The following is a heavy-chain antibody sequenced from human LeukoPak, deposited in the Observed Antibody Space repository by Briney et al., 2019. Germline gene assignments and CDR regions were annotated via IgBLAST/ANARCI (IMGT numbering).Heavy chain of an antibody. CDR2: IYYSGST. J-gene: IGHJ6*02. CDR3: ARVRGGMDV. CDR1: GGSISSISSNNYH. D-gene: IGHD3-10*01. V-gene: IGHV4-39*01. Sequence: KTSETLSLTCIVSGGSISSISSNNYHWGWIRQPPGKGLEWIGSIYYSGSTYYNPSLKSRVTISVDTSKNQFSLKLSSVTAADTALYYCARVRGGMDVWGQGTTVTVSS.